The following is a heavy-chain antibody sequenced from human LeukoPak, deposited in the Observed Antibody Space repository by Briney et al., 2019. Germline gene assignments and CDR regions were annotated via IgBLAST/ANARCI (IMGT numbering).Heavy chain of an antibody. V-gene: IGHV2-5*02. J-gene: IGHJ4*02. Sequence: SGPTLVKSTQTLTLTCTFSGFSLSTSGEGVGWIRQPPVKALEWLALIYWDDDKRYSPSLKSRLTITKDTSKNQVVLTMTNMDPVDTATYYCAHKGPRRPFDYWGQGTLVTVSS. CDR3: AHKGPRRPFDY. CDR1: GFSLSTSGEG. CDR2: IYWDDDK.